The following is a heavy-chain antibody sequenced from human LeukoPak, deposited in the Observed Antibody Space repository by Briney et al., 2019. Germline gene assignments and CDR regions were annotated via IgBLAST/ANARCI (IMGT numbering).Heavy chain of an antibody. CDR1: GFTFSSYA. V-gene: IGHV3-30*04. Sequence: GGSLRLSCAASGFTFSSYAMHWVRQAPGKGLEWVAVISYDGSNKYYADSVKGRFTISRDNSKNTLYLQMNSLRAEDTAVYYCARDRLTTPHYYYGMDVWGQGTTVTVSS. CDR3: ARDRLTTPHYYYGMDV. D-gene: IGHD4-17*01. J-gene: IGHJ6*02. CDR2: ISYDGSNK.